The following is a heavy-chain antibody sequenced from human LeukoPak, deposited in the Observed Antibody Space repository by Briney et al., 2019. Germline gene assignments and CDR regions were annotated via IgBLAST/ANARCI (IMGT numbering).Heavy chain of an antibody. D-gene: IGHD3-3*01. CDR2: ISYDGSNK. CDR1: GFTFSSYA. CDR3: ARSEWLPNTLSDY. J-gene: IGHJ4*02. Sequence: GGSLRLSCAASGFTFSSYAMHWVRQAPGKGLEWVAVISYDGSNKYYADSVKGRFTISRDNSKNTLYLQMNSLRAEDTAVYYCARSEWLPNTLSDYWGQGTLVTVSS. V-gene: IGHV3-30*04.